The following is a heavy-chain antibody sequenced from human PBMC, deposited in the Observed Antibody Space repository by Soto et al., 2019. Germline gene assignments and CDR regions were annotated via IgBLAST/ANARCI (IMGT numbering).Heavy chain of an antibody. Sequence: PGGSLRLSCAASGFTVSSNYMSWVRQAPGKGLEWVSVIYSGGSTYYADSVKGRFTISRDNSKNTLYLQMNSLRAEDTAVYYCARDRSEDIVVVPAARDAFDIWGQGTMVTVSS. J-gene: IGHJ3*02. CDR1: GFTVSSNY. CDR2: IYSGGST. D-gene: IGHD2-2*01. CDR3: ARDRSEDIVVVPAARDAFDI. V-gene: IGHV3-66*01.